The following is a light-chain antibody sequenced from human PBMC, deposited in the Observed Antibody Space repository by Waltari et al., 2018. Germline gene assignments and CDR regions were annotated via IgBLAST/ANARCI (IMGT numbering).Light chain of an antibody. CDR3: NSYTTISTWV. CDR2: DVS. V-gene: IGLV2-14*03. CDR1: SSDVGPSNS. Sequence: QSALTQPASVSGSPGQSITISCTGTSSDVGPSNSVPWYQQYPGKAPKLIIDDVSYRPSGVSSRVSGSKSGNTASLTISGLQAEDEADYYCNSYTTISTWVFGGGTKLTVL. J-gene: IGLJ3*02.